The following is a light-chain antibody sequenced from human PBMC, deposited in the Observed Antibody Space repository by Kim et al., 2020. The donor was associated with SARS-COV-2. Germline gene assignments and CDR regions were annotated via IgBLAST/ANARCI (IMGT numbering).Light chain of an antibody. V-gene: IGKV1-27*01. Sequence: AAVGDEVTITCRARQDISNYLAWYQQKPGKAPKLLKYATSTLQSGVPSRFRGSRSGTDFTLIITRLQPEDVATYCCQKYDSAPWTFGQGTKVEIK. J-gene: IGKJ1*01. CDR1: QDISNY. CDR2: ATS. CDR3: QKYDSAPWT.